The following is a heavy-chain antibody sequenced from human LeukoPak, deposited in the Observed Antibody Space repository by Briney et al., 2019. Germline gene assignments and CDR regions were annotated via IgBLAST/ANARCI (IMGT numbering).Heavy chain of an antibody. V-gene: IGHV3-48*04. Sequence: GGSLRLSCEGSGIIFSNYNMQWVRQAPGGGAAVAFITRDSSTEYYGDAVKGRFTISRDNAKNSLFLQMNSLSADDTAVYYCATEREGPADYWGQGTLVTVSS. CDR1: GIIFSNYN. CDR2: TRDSSTE. J-gene: IGHJ4*02. CDR3: ATEREGPADY.